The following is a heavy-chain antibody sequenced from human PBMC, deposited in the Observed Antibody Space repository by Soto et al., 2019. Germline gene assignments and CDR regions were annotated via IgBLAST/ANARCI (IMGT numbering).Heavy chain of an antibody. CDR1: GDSISGSY. J-gene: IGHJ4*02. CDR3: ARGSGWYFH. Sequence: QVQLQESGPGLVKPSETLSLTCTVSGDSISGSYWSWIRQPPGKGLEWIAYMYFRGSTNYNPSLKSRVTISVDTSKNQFSLKLSSVTAADTAVYYCARGSGWYFHWGQGTLVTVSS. CDR2: MYFRGST. D-gene: IGHD6-19*01. V-gene: IGHV4-59*01.